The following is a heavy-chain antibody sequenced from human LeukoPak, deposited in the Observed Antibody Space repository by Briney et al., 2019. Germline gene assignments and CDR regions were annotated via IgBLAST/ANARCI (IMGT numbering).Heavy chain of an antibody. Sequence: SETLSLTCTVSGGSISSYYWSWIRQPPGKGLEWIGYIYYSGSTNYNPSLKSRVTISVDTSKNQFSLKLSSVTAADTAVYYCARDPGGYCSGRSCYPGGYYYYYMDVWGKGTTVTVSS. CDR2: IYYSGST. V-gene: IGHV4-59*01. D-gene: IGHD2-15*01. CDR3: ARDPGGYCSGRSCYPGGYYYYYMDV. CDR1: GGSISSYY. J-gene: IGHJ6*03.